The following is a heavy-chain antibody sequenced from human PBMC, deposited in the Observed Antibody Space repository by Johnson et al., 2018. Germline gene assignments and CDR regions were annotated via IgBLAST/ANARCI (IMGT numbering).Heavy chain of an antibody. D-gene: IGHD3-22*01. J-gene: IGHJ1*01. CDR3: AKPPGITMIVVD. Sequence: VQLVQSGGGLVQRGGSLRLSCAASGFTFSSYAMRWVRQAPGKGLEWVPALSGSGGSPYYADSVKGRFTITRDNSKHTQYLQKNSLRAEDTAVYYCAKPPGITMIVVDWGQGTLVTVTS. V-gene: IGHV3-23*04. CDR2: LSGSGGSP. CDR1: GFTFSSYA.